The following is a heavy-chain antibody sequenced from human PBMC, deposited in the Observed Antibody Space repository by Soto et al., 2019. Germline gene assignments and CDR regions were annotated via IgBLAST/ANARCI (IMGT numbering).Heavy chain of an antibody. CDR3: AREHPYCSGGSCYSGYFDY. J-gene: IGHJ4*02. CDR1: GYTFTSYY. D-gene: IGHD2-15*01. Sequence: ASVKVSCKASGYTFTSYYMYWVRQAPGQGLEWMGIINPSGGSTSYAQKFQGRVTMTRDTSTSTVYMELSSLRSEDTAVYYCAREHPYCSGGSCYSGYFDYWGQGTLVTVSS. CDR2: INPSGGST. V-gene: IGHV1-46*03.